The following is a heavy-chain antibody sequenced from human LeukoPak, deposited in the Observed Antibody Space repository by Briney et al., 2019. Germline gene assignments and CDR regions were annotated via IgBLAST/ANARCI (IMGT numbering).Heavy chain of an antibody. CDR3: ASNIAAAGKAFDY. CDR2: INPNSGGT. CDR1: GYTFTGYY. J-gene: IGHJ4*02. D-gene: IGHD6-13*01. V-gene: IGHV1-2*02. Sequence: ASVKVSCKASGYTFTGYYIHWVRQAPGQGLEWMGWINPNSGGTNYAQKFQGRVTMTRDTSISTAYMELSRLRSDDTAVYYCASNIAAAGKAFDYWGQGTLVTVSS.